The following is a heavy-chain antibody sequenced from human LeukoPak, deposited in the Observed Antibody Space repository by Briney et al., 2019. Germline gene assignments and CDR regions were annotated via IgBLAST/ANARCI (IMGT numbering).Heavy chain of an antibody. Sequence: GESLTISCKGAGDCFTNCWISSVRQMPGKGLEWMGRIDPRDSYTKYSPSFEGHVTISVDKSISSAFLQWNSLKASNTAIYYCATESSKVTTDFANYWGQGTQVAVSS. CDR2: IDPRDSYT. CDR3: ATESSKVTTDFANY. V-gene: IGHV5-10-1*01. J-gene: IGHJ1*01. CDR1: GDCFTNCW. D-gene: IGHD4-17*01.